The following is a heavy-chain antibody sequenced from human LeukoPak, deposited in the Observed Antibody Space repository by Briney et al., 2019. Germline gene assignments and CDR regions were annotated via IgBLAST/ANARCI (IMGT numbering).Heavy chain of an antibody. CDR2: INHSGST. D-gene: IGHD6-13*01. J-gene: IGHJ5*02. CDR3: ASGLYSSSWYAFDP. Sequence: PSETLSLTCAVYGGSFSGYYWSWIRQPPGKGLEWIGEINHSGSTNYNPSLKSRVTISVDTSKNQFSLKLSSVTAADTAVYYCASGLYSSSWYAFDPWGQGTLVTVSS. V-gene: IGHV4-34*01. CDR1: GGSFSGYY.